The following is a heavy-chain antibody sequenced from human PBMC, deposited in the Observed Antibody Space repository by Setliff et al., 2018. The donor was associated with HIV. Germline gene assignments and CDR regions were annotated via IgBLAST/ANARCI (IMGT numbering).Heavy chain of an antibody. V-gene: IGHV4-59*01. J-gene: IGHJ6*02. CDR3: ARIFGDQGYYYGMDV. D-gene: IGHD3-3*01. CDR1: GGSISSYY. CDR2: IYYSGST. Sequence: PSETLSLTCTDSGGSISSYYWSWIRQPPGKGLEWIGYIYYSGSTNYNPSLKSRVAISVDTSKNQFSLKLSSVIAADTAVYYCARIFGDQGYYYGMDVWGQGTTVTVSS.